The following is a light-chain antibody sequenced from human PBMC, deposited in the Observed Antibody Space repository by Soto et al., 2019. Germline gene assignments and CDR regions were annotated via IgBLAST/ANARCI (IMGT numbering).Light chain of an antibody. V-gene: IGLV2-14*01. J-gene: IGLJ2*01. CDR2: DVS. CDR3: SSYTSSSPHVV. CDR1: SRDVGGYNY. Sequence: QSVLTQPASVSGSPGQSITISCTGTSRDVGGYNYVSWYQQHPGKAPKLMIYDVSNRPSGVSDRFSGSKSGNTASLTISGLQAEDEAGYYCSSYTSSSPHVVFGGGTKLTVL.